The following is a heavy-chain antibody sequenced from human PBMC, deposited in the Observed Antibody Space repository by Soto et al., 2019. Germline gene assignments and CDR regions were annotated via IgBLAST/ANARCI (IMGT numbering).Heavy chain of an antibody. D-gene: IGHD3-16*01. J-gene: IGHJ5*02. V-gene: IGHV1-69*01. CDR3: ARAGDGHPLGWFDP. CDR2: IIPTFDTT. Sequence: QVQLVQSGAEVKKPGSSVKVSCKASGGTFSSYAISWVRQAPGQGLEWMGGIIPTFDTTNYAQKFQGRVTITADESTSTAYMELSSLRSEDTGVYYCARAGDGHPLGWFDPWGQGTLVTVSS. CDR1: GGTFSSYA.